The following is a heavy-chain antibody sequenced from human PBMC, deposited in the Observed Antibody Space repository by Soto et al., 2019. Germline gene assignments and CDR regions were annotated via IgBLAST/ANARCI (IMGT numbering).Heavy chain of an antibody. Sequence: SLRLSCAASGFTFSSYGMHWVRQAPGKGLEWVAVISYDGSNEYYADSVKGRFTISRDNSKNTLYLQMNSLRAEDTAVYYCTSELPVDYWGHGPAVSVS. CDR1: GFTFSSYG. CDR3: TSELPVDY. CDR2: ISYDGSNE. V-gene: IGHV3-30*03. J-gene: IGHJ4*01. D-gene: IGHD3-10*01.